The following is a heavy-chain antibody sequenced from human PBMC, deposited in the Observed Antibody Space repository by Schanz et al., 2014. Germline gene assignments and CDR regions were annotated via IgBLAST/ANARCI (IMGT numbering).Heavy chain of an antibody. CDR2: INPNSGET. CDR3: ARARYTGYDCSGY. J-gene: IGHJ4*02. V-gene: IGHV1-2*02. D-gene: IGHD5-12*01. CDR1: GYSFTEYF. Sequence: QVQLVQSGAEVKKPGASMKVSCLASGYSFTEYFLHWVRQAPGQGLEWMGWINPNSGETNYEQKFKGRVTLTSDTSISTAFMELSGLTSDDTATYFCARARYTGYDCSGYWGQGNL.